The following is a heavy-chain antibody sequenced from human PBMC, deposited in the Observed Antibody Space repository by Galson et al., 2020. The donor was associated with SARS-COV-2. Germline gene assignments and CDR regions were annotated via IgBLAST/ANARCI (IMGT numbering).Heavy chain of an antibody. J-gene: IGHJ5*02. Sequence: CRKVSCAASGFTFSSYGMHWVRQAPGKGLEWVAVIWYDGSNKYYAYSVKGRFTISRDNSKNTLYLQMNSLRAEDTAVYYCAGAVAGIRSWFDPWGQGTLVTVSS. V-gene: IGHV3-33*01. CDR2: IWYDGSNK. CDR1: GFTFSSYG. CDR3: AGAVAGIRSWFDP. D-gene: IGHD6-19*01.